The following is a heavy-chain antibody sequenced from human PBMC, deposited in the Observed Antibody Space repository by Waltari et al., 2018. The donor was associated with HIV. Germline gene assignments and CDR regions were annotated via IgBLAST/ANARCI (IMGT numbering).Heavy chain of an antibody. CDR2: IYTSGST. CDR3: AREGRDFYDSSGFYLY. J-gene: IGHJ4*02. D-gene: IGHD3-22*01. V-gene: IGHV4-61*02. CDR1: GDAILSGSYY. Sequence: QVQLQESGPGLVKPSQPLSLTCPVSGDAILSGSYYWTWLRQSAGKGLEWIGRIYTSGSTKYNPSLKRRVTMSIDTSKNQFSLKLISLTAADTAVYYCAREGRDFYDSSGFYLYWGQGTLVAVSS.